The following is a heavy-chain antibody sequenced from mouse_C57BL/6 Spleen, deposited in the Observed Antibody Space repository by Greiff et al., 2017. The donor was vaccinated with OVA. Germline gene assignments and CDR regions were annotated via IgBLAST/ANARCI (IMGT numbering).Heavy chain of an antibody. CDR1: GYTFTGYW. V-gene: IGHV1-74*01. J-gene: IGHJ2*01. Sequence: QVHVKQPGAELVKPGASVKVSCKASGYTFTGYWMHWVKQRPGQGLGWIGRIHPSDSDTNYNQKFKGKATLTVDKSSSTAYMQLSSLTSEDSAVYYWAIESYDGYPYYFDYWGQGTTLTVSS. CDR2: IHPSDSDT. CDR3: AIESYDGYPYYFDY. D-gene: IGHD2-3*01.